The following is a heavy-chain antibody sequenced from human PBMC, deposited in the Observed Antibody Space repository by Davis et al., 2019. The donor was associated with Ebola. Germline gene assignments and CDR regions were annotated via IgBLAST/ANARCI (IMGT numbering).Heavy chain of an antibody. J-gene: IGHJ4*02. Sequence: ASVKVSCKASGYTFSNNYIHWVRQAPGQGLEWMGIINPRGGSTRQEQKFQGRVTMTRDTSTSTVYMELSSLRFEDTAVYYCAREGHYRSGSLGFDYWGQGTLVTVSS. CDR2: INPRGGST. V-gene: IGHV1-46*01. CDR1: GYTFSNNY. CDR3: AREGHYRSGSLGFDY. D-gene: IGHD3-10*01.